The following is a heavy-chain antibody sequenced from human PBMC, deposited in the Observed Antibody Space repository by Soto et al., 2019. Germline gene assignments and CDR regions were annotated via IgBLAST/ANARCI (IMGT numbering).Heavy chain of an antibody. D-gene: IGHD3-10*01. J-gene: IGHJ4*02. CDR3: ARYGSGILFDY. Sequence: QVHLQQWGAGLLKPSETLSLTCAVFGGSFSGYYWSWIRQPPGKGLEWIGEIDHSGSTNYNPSLKSRGTTSVDTSKNQFSLKLTSVTAADTAVYYCARYGSGILFDYWGQGALVTVSS. V-gene: IGHV4-34*01. CDR2: IDHSGST. CDR1: GGSFSGYY.